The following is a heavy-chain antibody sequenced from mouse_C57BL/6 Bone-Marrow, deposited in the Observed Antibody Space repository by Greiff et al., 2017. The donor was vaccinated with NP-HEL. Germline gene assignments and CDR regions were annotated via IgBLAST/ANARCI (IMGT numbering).Heavy chain of an antibody. D-gene: IGHD2-5*01. V-gene: IGHV1-64*01. J-gene: IGHJ1*03. Sequence: VQLQQPGAELVKPGASVKLSCKASGYTFTSYWMHWVKQRPGQGLEWIGMIHPNSGSTNYNEKFKSKATLTVDKSSSTAYMQLSSLTSEDTAVYYCARENYSSAWYSEVWGTETTLTVSP. CDR2: IHPNSGST. CDR3: ARENYSSAWYSEV. CDR1: GYTFTSYW.